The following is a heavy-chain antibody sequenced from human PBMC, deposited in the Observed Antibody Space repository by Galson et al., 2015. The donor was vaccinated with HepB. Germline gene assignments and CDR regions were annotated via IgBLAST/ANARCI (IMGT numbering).Heavy chain of an antibody. V-gene: IGHV4-30-4*01. D-gene: IGHD2-2*01. CDR1: GGSISSGDYY. CDR2: IYYSGST. J-gene: IGHJ6*02. Sequence: QVQLQESGPGLVKPSETLSLTCTVSGGSISSGDYYWSWIRQPPGKGLEWIGYIYYSGSTYYNPSLKSRVTISVDTSKNQFSLKLCSATAADTAVYYCARGVVVVPAAARLGMDVWGQGTTVTVSS. CDR3: ARGVVVVPAAARLGMDV.